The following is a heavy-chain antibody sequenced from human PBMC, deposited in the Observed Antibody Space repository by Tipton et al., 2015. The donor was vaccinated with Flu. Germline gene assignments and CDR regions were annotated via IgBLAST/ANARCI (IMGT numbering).Heavy chain of an antibody. Sequence: LRLSCAVYGGSFNGYYWTWIRQPPGKGLEWIGEINHSGSTKYNPSLKSRVTISVDTSKNQFSLKLNSVTAADTAVFYCARGSGYANTYFDSWAQGTLVTVSS. V-gene: IGHV4-34*01. D-gene: IGHD6-25*01. CDR2: INHSGST. CDR1: GGSFNGYY. J-gene: IGHJ4*02. CDR3: ARGSGYANTYFDS.